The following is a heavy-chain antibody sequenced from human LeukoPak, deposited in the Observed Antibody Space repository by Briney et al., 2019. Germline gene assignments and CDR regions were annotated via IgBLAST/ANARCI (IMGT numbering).Heavy chain of an antibody. V-gene: IGHV1-8*01. Sequence: GASVKVSCKAAGYTFTSYDINWVRQAPGQGLGWMGWMNPTSGNTGYAQKFQGRVTMTRDASIATAYMELSSLTSEDTALYYCTRMRGYTYGYWYLDLWGRGTPVTVSS. J-gene: IGHJ2*01. CDR3: TRMRGYTYGYWYLDL. CDR1: GYTFTSYD. D-gene: IGHD5-18*01. CDR2: MNPTSGNT.